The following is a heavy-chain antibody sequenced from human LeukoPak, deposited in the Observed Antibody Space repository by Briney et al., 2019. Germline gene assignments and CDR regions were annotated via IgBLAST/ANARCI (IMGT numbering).Heavy chain of an antibody. D-gene: IGHD2-2*01. CDR2: INHSGST. V-gene: IGHV4-34*01. CDR1: GGSFSGYY. CDR3: ASPRGYCSSTSCHEEAFDI. Sequence: SETLSLTCAVYGGSFSGYYWSWIRQPPGKVLEWIEEINHSGSTNYNPSLKSRVTISVDTSKNQFSLKLSSVTAADTAVYYCASPRGYCSSTSCHEEAFDIWGQGTMVTVSS. J-gene: IGHJ3*02.